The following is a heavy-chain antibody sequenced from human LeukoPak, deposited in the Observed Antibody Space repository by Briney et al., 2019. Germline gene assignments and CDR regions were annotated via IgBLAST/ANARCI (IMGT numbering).Heavy chain of an antibody. D-gene: IGHD6-19*01. CDR1: GSTFSSYW. J-gene: IGHJ3*02. CDR2: INSDGSST. Sequence: GGSLRLSCAASGSTFSSYWMHWVRQAPGKGLVWVSRINSDGSSTSYADSVKGRFTISRDNAKNTLYLQMNSLRAEDTAVYYCARRGIAVAGLQVNAFDIWGQGTMVTVSS. CDR3: ARRGIAVAGLQVNAFDI. V-gene: IGHV3-74*01.